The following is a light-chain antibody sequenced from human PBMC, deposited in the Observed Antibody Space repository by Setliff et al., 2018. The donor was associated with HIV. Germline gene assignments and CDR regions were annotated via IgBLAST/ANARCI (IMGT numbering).Light chain of an antibody. CDR1: SSDVGGYNY. CDR3: SSYTSSSTLL. CDR2: DVT. Sequence: ALAQPASVSGSPGQSITISCTGTSSDVGGYNYVSWYQQHPGKAPKLMIFDVTNRPSGVSNRFSGSKSGNTASLTISGLQSEDEADYYCSSYTSSSTLLFGGGTKVTVL. J-gene: IGLJ2*01. V-gene: IGLV2-14*03.